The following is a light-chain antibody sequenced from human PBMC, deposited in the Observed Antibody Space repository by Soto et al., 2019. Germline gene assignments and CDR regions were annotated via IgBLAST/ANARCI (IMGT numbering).Light chain of an antibody. V-gene: IGKV3-20*01. CDR2: GAP. Sequence: EIVLTQSPGTLSLSPGERATLSCRASQSISSTYLAWYQQKPGQAPRLLIYGAPSRATGIPYRLSRSGSGPEFILTNRGLQHEDFGGYYCQQYGLSPPWTFGQGAKVAI. J-gene: IGKJ1*01. CDR3: QQYGLSPPWT. CDR1: QSISSTY.